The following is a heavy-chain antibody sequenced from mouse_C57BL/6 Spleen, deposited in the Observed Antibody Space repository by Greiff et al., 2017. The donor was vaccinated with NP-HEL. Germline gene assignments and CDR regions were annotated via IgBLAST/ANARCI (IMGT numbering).Heavy chain of an antibody. CDR3: ARRGVYYDYDGDFDY. CDR1: GYTFTSYW. J-gene: IGHJ2*01. Sequence: QVQLQQSGAELVKPGASVKLSCKASGYTFTSYWMHWVKQRPGQGLEWIGMIHPNSGSTNYNEKFKSKATLTVDKSSSTAYMQLSSLTSEDSAVYYCARRGVYYDYDGDFDYWGQGTTRTVSS. V-gene: IGHV1-64*01. D-gene: IGHD2-4*01. CDR2: IHPNSGST.